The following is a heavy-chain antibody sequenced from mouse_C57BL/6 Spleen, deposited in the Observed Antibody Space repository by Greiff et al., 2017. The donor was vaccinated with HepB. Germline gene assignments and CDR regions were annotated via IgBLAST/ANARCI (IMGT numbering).Heavy chain of an antibody. V-gene: IGHV1-50*01. CDR2: IDPSDSYT. D-gene: IGHD2-1*01. CDR1: GYTFTSYW. J-gene: IGHJ4*01. Sequence: QVQLKQPGAELVKPGASVKLSCKASGYTFTSYWMQWVKQRPGQGLEWIGEIDPSDSYTNYNQKFKGKATLTVDTSSSTAYMQLSSLTSEDSAVYYCARRRNSYAMDYWGQGTSVTVSS. CDR3: ARRRNSYAMDY.